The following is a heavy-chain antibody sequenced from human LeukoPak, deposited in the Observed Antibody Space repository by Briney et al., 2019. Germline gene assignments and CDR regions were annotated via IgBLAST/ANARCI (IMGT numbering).Heavy chain of an antibody. V-gene: IGHV1-8*02. CDR2: MNPNSGNT. D-gene: IGHD6-13*01. CDR1: GYTFTSYD. J-gene: IGHJ6*03. CDR3: ARARGGSSWYRGDYYYYMDV. Sequence: ASVKVSCKASGYTFTSYDINWVRQATGQGLEWMGWMNPNSGNTGYAQKFQDRVTMTTDTSTSTAYMELRSLESDDTAVYHCARARGGSSWYRGDYYYYMDVWGKGTTVTISS.